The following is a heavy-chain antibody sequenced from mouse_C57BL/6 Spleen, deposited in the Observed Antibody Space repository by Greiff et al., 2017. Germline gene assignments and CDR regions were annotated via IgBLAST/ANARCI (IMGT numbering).Heavy chain of an antibody. CDR1: GYTFTSYW. V-gene: IGHV1-64*01. J-gene: IGHJ3*01. Sequence: VQLQQPGAELVKPGASVKLSCKASGYTFTSYWMHWVKQRPGQGLEWIGMIHPNSGSTNYNEKFKSKATLTVDKSSSTAYMQLSSLTSEDSAVYYCASSDSSGAWFAYWGQGTLVTVSA. D-gene: IGHD3-2*01. CDR3: ASSDSSGAWFAY. CDR2: IHPNSGST.